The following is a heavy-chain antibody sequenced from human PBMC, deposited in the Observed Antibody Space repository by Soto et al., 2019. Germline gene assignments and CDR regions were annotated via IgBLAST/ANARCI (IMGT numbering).Heavy chain of an antibody. CDR3: GRDQSGIGYYVDWLAP. Sequence: ASVKVSCKASGYTFNSHAIHWVRQAPGQRPEWLGWINAGNGNTYYSEKFEGRVTFTRDTAATTVNMELTSLTSEDTAIYYCGRDQSGIGYYVDWLAPWGQGTLVTVSS. CDR1: GYTFNSHA. D-gene: IGHD3-10*02. CDR2: INAGNGNT. J-gene: IGHJ5*02. V-gene: IGHV1-3*01.